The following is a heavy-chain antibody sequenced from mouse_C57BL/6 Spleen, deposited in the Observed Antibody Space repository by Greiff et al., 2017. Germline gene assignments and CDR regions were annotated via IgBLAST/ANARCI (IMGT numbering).Heavy chain of an antibody. D-gene: IGHD2-14*01. CDR2: INPSTGGT. Sequence: EVQLQQPGPELVKPGASVTISCKASGYSFTGYYMNWVKQSPEKSLEWIGEINPSTGGTTYNQKFKAKATLTVDKSSSTAYMQLKSLTSEDSAVYYCAREGTDSWFAYWGQGTLVTVSA. CDR3: AREGTDSWFAY. V-gene: IGHV1-42*01. CDR1: GYSFTGYY. J-gene: IGHJ3*01.